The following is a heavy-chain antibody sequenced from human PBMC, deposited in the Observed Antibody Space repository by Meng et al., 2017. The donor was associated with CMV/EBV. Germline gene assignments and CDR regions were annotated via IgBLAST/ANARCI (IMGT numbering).Heavy chain of an antibody. CDR3: ARVRTASLHFDL. V-gene: IGHV3-20*04. CDR1: GFTFADYG. Sequence: WSASGFTFADYGMSWVRPAPGKGLEWVSGINWDGGSTGYADSVKGRFTISRDNAKNSLYLQMNSLRAEDTALYYCARVRTASLHFDLWGRGTLVTVSS. D-gene: IGHD3-10*01. CDR2: INWDGGST. J-gene: IGHJ2*01.